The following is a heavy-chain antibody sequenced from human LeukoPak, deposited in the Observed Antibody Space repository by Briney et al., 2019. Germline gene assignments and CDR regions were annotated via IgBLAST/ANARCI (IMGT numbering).Heavy chain of an antibody. D-gene: IGHD3-22*01. CDR3: AKDIQEGGGYYDSSGYPQYFQR. CDR1: GFTFDDYG. Sequence: GGSLRLSCAASGFTFDDYGMSWVRQAPGKGLEWVSGINWNGGSTGYADSVKGRFTISRDNAKNSLYLQMNSLRAEDTALYYCAKDIQEGGGYYDSSGYPQYFQRWGQGTLVTVSS. J-gene: IGHJ1*01. V-gene: IGHV3-20*04. CDR2: INWNGGST.